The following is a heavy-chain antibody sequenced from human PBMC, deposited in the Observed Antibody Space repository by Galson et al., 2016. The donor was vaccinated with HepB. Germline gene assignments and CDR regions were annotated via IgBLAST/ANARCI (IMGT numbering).Heavy chain of an antibody. Sequence: SLRLSCAASGFTFSSHAMHWVRQAPGKGLAWVTVISYDGSNKYYADSVKGRFTISRDNSKNTVYLHMNSLRNEDTAVYYCARDAASGPWYRGASYWGQGTLVTVSS. CDR3: ARDAASGPWYRGASY. D-gene: IGHD2-15*01. CDR2: ISYDGSNK. V-gene: IGHV3-30-3*01. J-gene: IGHJ4*02. CDR1: GFTFSSHA.